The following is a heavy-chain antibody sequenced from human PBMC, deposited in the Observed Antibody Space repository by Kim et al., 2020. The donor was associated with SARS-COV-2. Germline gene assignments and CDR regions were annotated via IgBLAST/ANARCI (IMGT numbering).Heavy chain of an antibody. CDR2: ISSSSSTI. V-gene: IGHV3-48*02. D-gene: IGHD3-3*01. Sequence: LSLTCAASGFTFSSYSMNWVRQAPGKGLEWVSYISSSSSTIYYADSVKGRFTISRDNAKTSLYLQMNSLRDEDTAVYYCARDQSDFWSGYSNDAFDIWGQGTMVTVSS. CDR3: ARDQSDFWSGYSNDAFDI. J-gene: IGHJ3*02. CDR1: GFTFSSYS.